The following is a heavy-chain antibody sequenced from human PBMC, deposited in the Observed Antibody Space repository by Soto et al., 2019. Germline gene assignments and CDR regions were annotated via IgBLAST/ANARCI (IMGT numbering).Heavy chain of an antibody. CDR1: DDSISNFY. V-gene: IGHV4-59*01. J-gene: IGHJ4*02. D-gene: IGHD3-22*01. Sequence: PSETLSLTCTVSDDSISNFYWSWIRQPPGKGLEWIGYISSSGNTNYNPSLKSRVSRSCDTSKNQFSQHLTTVTAADTAVYYCARAPMVLTRSYFDSWGQGTPVTVSS. CDR2: ISSSGNT. CDR3: ARAPMVLTRSYFDS.